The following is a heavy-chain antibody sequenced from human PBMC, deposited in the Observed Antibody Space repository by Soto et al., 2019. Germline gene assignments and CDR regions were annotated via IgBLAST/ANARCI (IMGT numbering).Heavy chain of an antibody. CDR2: VYYDGSNK. CDR3: ARDGWFGENRAWWFDL. Sequence: QVQLVESGGGVVQPGRSLRLSCAASGFSFNSYGMHWVRQAPGKGLEWVAIVYYDGSNKYYADSVKGRFTISRDNSKNMVYLKMDSLRTEDTAVFYCARDGWFGENRAWWFDLWGRGTLVTGSS. V-gene: IGHV3-33*01. CDR1: GFSFNSYG. D-gene: IGHD3-10*01. J-gene: IGHJ2*01.